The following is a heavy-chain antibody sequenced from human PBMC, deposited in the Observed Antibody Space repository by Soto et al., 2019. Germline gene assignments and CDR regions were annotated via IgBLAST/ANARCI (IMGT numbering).Heavy chain of an antibody. J-gene: IGHJ3*02. CDR3: VHTDHTTYVFDI. CDR1: GFSLTTSAMA. Sequence: QITLKESGPTLVKPTETLTLTCTFSGFSLTTSAMAVAWIRQPPGKALEWLALIYWDDDKRYSPSLKSRLTITKDTSKSQVVLTMTNMDPMDTATYYCVHTDHTTYVFDIWGQGTMITVSS. D-gene: IGHD3-16*01. CDR2: IYWDDDK. V-gene: IGHV2-5*02.